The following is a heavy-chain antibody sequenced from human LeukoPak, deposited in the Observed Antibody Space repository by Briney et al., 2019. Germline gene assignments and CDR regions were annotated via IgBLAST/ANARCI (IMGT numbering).Heavy chain of an antibody. CDR1: GFSLSTPRMG. CDR3: ARIHSYYYDASGSYFASYFDF. J-gene: IGHJ2*01. Sequence: SGPVLVKPTETLTLTCTVSGFSLSTPRMGVSWIRQPPKTAMEWVPHIFSNDEKSYNTSQKSRLALSRDTSKGQVVLTITNMDPVDTGTYYCARIHSYYYDASGSYFASYFDFWGRGTLVSVSS. D-gene: IGHD3-22*01. V-gene: IGHV2-26*01. CDR2: IFSNDEK.